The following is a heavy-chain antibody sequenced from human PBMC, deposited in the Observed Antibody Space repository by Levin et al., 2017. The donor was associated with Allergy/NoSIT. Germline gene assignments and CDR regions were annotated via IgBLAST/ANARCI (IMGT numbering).Heavy chain of an antibody. V-gene: IGHV3-9*01. D-gene: IGHD1-14*01. CDR1: GFTFDDYA. J-gene: IGHJ4*02. CDR2: INWSSGDK. CDR3: AKDTLVRSRGEPYFDY. Sequence: LSLTCAASGFTFDDYAMHWVRQTPETGLEWVSGINWSSGDKGYADSVKGRFTIFRDNAKKSLYLQMNSLRPEDTAVYYCAKDTLVRSRGEPYFDYWGQGTLVTVSS.